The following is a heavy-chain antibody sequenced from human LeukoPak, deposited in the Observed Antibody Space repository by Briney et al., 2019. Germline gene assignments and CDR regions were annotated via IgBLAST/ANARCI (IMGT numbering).Heavy chain of an antibody. V-gene: IGHV3-23*01. CDR1: GFTFSSYA. J-gene: IGHJ5*02. CDR3: ARQVQGFDP. CDR2: FSGSGGST. Sequence: PGGSLRLSCAASGFTFSSYAMSWVRQAPGKGLEWVSTFSGSGGSTYYADSVEGRFTISRDNSKNTLSLQMNSLRAEDTAVYYCARQVQGFDPWGQGTLVTVSS.